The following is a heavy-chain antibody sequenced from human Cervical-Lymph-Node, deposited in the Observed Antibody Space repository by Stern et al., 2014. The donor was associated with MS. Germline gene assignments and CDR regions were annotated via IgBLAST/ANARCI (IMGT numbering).Heavy chain of an antibody. J-gene: IGHJ4*02. D-gene: IGHD4-11*01. CDR2: LIPFFGAT. CDR1: GDTFSSYA. Sequence: QVQLVQSESEVKKPGSSVKVSCKPSGDTFSSYALSWVRQAPGHGLEWVGGLIPFFGATRYGQRFQGRVTITPEESTGTAFMELSNLTSDDTAVYYCALRRSYYVYWGQGTLITVSS. CDR3: ALRRSYYVY. V-gene: IGHV1-69*01.